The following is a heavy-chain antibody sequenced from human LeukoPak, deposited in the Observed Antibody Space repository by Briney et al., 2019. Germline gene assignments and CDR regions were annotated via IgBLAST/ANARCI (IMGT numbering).Heavy chain of an antibody. CDR1: GFTFSGSA. CDR2: IRSKANSYAT. Sequence: GGSLRLSCAASGFTFSGSAVHWVRQASGKGLEWVGRIRSKANSYATAYAASVKGRFTISRDDSKNTAYLQMNSLKTEDTAVYYCTRRGYSYGSPDYWGQGTLVTVSS. J-gene: IGHJ4*02. CDR3: TRRGYSYGSPDY. V-gene: IGHV3-73*01. D-gene: IGHD5-18*01.